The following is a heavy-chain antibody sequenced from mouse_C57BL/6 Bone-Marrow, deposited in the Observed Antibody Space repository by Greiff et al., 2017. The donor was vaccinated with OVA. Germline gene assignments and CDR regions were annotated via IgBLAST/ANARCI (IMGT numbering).Heavy chain of an antibody. CDR1: GFSLTSYG. CDR3: ARMDYYGSFWYFDV. V-gene: IGHV2-2*01. D-gene: IGHD1-1*01. J-gene: IGHJ1*03. CDR2: IWSGGST. Sequence: VQLQQSGPGLVQPSQSLSITCTVSGFSLTSYGVHWVRQSPGKGLEWLGVIWSGGSTDYNAAFISRLSISKDNSKSQVFFKMNSLQADDTAIYYCARMDYYGSFWYFDVWGTGTTVTVSS.